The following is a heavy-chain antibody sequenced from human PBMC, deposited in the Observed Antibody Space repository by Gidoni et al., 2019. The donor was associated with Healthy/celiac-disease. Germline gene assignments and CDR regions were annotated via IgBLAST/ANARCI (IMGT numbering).Heavy chain of an antibody. D-gene: IGHD6-13*01. V-gene: IGHV1-18*01. CDR2: ISAYNGNT. CDR1: GYTFTSYG. Sequence: QVQLVQSGAEVKKPGASVKVSCTASGYTFTSYGISWVRQAPGQGLEWMGWISAYNGNTNYAQKLQGRVTMTTDTSTSTAYMELRSLRSDDTAVYYCARDSPYSTDYYYYGMDVWGQGTTVTVSS. J-gene: IGHJ6*02. CDR3: ARDSPYSTDYYYYGMDV.